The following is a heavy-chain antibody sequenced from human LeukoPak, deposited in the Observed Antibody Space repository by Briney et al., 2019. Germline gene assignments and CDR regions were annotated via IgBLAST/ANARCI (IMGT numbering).Heavy chain of an antibody. CDR3: AMIAAAPTGGMDV. J-gene: IGHJ6*02. Sequence: GESLKISSTGSPYSFTSYWIGWVRQMPGQGLEWMGIILSGDSDTTYSPHFQGQVTIPSAKTISTAYRQWSSLNAAATAMYYCAMIAAAPTGGMDVWGQGTTVTVSS. CDR1: PYSFTSYW. D-gene: IGHD6-13*01. V-gene: IGHV5-51*01. CDR2: ILSGDSDT.